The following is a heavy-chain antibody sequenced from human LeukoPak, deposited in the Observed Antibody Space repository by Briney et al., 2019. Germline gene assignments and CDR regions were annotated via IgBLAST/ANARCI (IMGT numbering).Heavy chain of an antibody. CDR3: AREPLRGEPFDY. CDR1: GFTFSSYE. J-gene: IGHJ4*02. Sequence: GGSLRLSCAASGFTFSSYEMNWVRQAPGKGLEWVSYISSSGSTIYYADSVKGRFTISRDNAKYSLYLQMNSLRAEDTAVYYCAREPLRGEPFDYWGQGTLVTVSS. CDR2: ISSSGSTI. V-gene: IGHV3-48*03. D-gene: IGHD3-10*01.